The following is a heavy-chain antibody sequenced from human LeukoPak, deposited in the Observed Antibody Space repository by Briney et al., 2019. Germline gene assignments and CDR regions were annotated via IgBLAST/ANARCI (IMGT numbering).Heavy chain of an antibody. V-gene: IGHV1-69*05. J-gene: IGHJ4*02. CDR3: ARDPFPGQWLVLGYFDY. CDR2: IIPIFGTA. Sequence: GASVKVSCKASGGTFSSYAISWVRQAPGQGLVWMGRIIPIFGTANYAQKFQGRVTITTDESTSTAYMELSSLRSEDTAVYYCARDPFPGQWLVLGYFDYWGQGTLVTVSS. CDR1: GGTFSSYA. D-gene: IGHD6-19*01.